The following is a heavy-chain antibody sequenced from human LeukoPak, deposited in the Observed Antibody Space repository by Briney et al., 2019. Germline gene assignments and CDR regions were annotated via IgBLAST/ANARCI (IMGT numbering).Heavy chain of an antibody. J-gene: IGHJ4*02. D-gene: IGHD6-13*01. CDR2: IYYSGST. CDR3: ARGGPHYSSSWYPFDY. Sequence: SETLSLTCTVSGGSISSYYWSWIRQPPGKGLEWIGYIYYSGSTNYNPSLKSRVTISVDTSKNQFSLKLSSVTAADTAVYYCARGGPHYSSSWYPFDYWGQGTLVTVSS. V-gene: IGHV4-59*01. CDR1: GGSISSYY.